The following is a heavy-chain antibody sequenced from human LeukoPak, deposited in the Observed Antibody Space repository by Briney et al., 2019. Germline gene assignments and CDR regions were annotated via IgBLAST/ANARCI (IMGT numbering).Heavy chain of an antibody. J-gene: IGHJ6*03. CDR3: ARMTARRYMDV. V-gene: IGHV4-59*01. D-gene: IGHD6-6*01. Sequence: SETLSLTCTVSGGSISSYYWSWIRQPPGKGLEWIGYIYYSGSTNYNPSLKSRVTISVDTSKNQFSLKLSSVTAADTAVYYCARMTARRYMDVWGKGTTVTVSS. CDR2: IYYSGST. CDR1: GGSISSYY.